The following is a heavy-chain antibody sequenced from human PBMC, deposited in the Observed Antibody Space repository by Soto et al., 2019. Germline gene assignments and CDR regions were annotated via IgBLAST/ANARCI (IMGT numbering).Heavy chain of an antibody. D-gene: IGHD2-15*01. V-gene: IGHV3-23*01. Sequence: GGSLRLSCAASGFTFSSYAMSWVRQAPGKGLEWVSAISGSGGSTYYADSVKGRFTISRDNSKNTLYLQMNSLRAEDTAVYYCAKSSPLIVVVVAAWLYYFDYWGQGTLVTVSS. CDR3: AKSSPLIVVVVAAWLYYFDY. J-gene: IGHJ4*02. CDR1: GFTFSSYA. CDR2: ISGSGGST.